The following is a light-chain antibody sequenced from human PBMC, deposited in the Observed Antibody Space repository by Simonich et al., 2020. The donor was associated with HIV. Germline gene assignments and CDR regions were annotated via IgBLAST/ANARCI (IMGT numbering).Light chain of an antibody. CDR2: AAA. CDR1: QGINSY. CDR3: QHLHSYPPT. J-gene: IGKJ4*01. V-gene: IGKV1-9*01. Sequence: IQLTQSPSFLSSSVGDRVTITCRASQGINSYLAWYQQKPGKAPKLRIHAAATLQSEVPSRFSGSGSGTEFTLTISSLQPEDFATYYCQHLHSYPPTFGGGTKVEIK.